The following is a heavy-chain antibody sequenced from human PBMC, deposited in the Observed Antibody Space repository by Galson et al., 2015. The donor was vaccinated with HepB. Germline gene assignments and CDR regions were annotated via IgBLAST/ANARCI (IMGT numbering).Heavy chain of an antibody. J-gene: IGHJ4*02. CDR3: ARERAGRMVWFDY. CDR2: ISSSSSTI. Sequence: SLRLSCAASGFTFSSYSMNWVRQAPGKGLEWVSYISSSSSTIYYADSVKGRFTISRDNAKNSLYLQMNSLRDEDTAVYYCARERAGRMVWFDYWGQGTLVTVSS. D-gene: IGHD6-19*01. CDR1: GFTFSSYS. V-gene: IGHV3-48*02.